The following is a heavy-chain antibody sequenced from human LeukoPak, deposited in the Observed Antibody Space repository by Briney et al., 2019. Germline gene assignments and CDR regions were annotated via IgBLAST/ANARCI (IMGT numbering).Heavy chain of an antibody. CDR2: ISAYNGNT. CDR3: ARDNCAYSKCHLFD. CDR1: GYTFTSYG. J-gene: IGHJ4*02. V-gene: IGHV1-18*01. Sequence: ASVKVSCQASGYTFTSYGISWVRQAPGPGLEWMGWISAYNGNTNYAQKVQARVTMTTDTSTSTAYMELRSLRSDDTAVYYCARDNCAYSKCHLFDWGQGTLVTVSS. D-gene: IGHD2-15*01.